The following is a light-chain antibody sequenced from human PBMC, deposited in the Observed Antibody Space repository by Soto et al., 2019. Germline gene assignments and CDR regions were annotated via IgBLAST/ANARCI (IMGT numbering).Light chain of an antibody. CDR1: SSDVGGYNY. CDR2: DVS. Sequence: QSALTRPRSVSGSPGQSVTISCTGTSSDVGGYNYVSWYQQHPGKAPKVMIYDVSERSSGVPDRFSGSKSGNTASLTISGLQAEDEADYYCCSYAGSPRYVLGTGTKVTVL. V-gene: IGLV2-11*01. CDR3: CSYAGSPRYV. J-gene: IGLJ1*01.